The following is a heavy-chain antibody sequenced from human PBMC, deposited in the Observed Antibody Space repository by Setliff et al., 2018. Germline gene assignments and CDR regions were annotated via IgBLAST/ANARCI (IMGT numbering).Heavy chain of an antibody. J-gene: IGHJ4*02. CDR1: GDSIINYY. V-gene: IGHV4-4*08. D-gene: IGHD2-8*01. Sequence: SETLSLTCTVSGDSIINYYWSWIRQPPGKGLEWIGNIYSSGSTNYNPSLKSRVTISVDTSKNQFSLNLTSVTAADTAVYYCAREGFYCSNGVCYRPFDYWGQGTLVTVSS. CDR2: IYSSGST. CDR3: AREGFYCSNGVCYRPFDY.